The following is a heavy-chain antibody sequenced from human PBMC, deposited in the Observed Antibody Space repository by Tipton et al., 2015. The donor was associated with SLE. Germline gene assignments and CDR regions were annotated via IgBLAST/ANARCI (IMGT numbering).Heavy chain of an antibody. CDR3: AREGWRVDFHAFDI. V-gene: IGHV4-4*08. J-gene: IGHJ3*02. CDR1: GVSISTYY. D-gene: IGHD3/OR15-3a*01. Sequence: TLSLTCNVSGVSISTYYWSWFRQPPGKGLEWIGYIYPTGSTNYNPSLKSRVTISVDTSKNQFSLNLNSVTAADTAVYYCAREGWRVDFHAFDIWGQGTMVTVSS. CDR2: IYPTGST.